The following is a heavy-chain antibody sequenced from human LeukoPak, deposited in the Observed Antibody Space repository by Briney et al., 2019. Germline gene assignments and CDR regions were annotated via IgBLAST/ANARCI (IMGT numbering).Heavy chain of an antibody. V-gene: IGHV3-23*01. Sequence: GGSLRLSCAASGLTFSSYAMSWVRQAPGKGLEWVSAISGSGGSTYYADSVKGRFTISRDNSKNTLYLQMNSLRAEDTAVYYCAKDSAYYDSSGHPCDAFDIWGQGTMVTVSS. CDR3: AKDSAYYDSSGHPCDAFDI. D-gene: IGHD3-22*01. J-gene: IGHJ3*02. CDR1: GLTFSSYA. CDR2: ISGSGGST.